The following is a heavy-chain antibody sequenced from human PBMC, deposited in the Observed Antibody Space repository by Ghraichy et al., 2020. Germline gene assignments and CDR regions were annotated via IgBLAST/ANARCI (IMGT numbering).Heavy chain of an antibody. V-gene: IGHV1-2*02. Sequence: ASVKVSCKASGYTFTGYYMHWVRQAPGQGLEWVGWINPDSGGTNYAQKFQGRVTMTRDTSISTAYMELSRLRSDDTAVYYCARTNWHGAFDIWGQGTMVTVSS. CDR3: ARTNWHGAFDI. D-gene: IGHD7-27*01. CDR1: GYTFTGYY. J-gene: IGHJ3*02. CDR2: INPDSGGT.